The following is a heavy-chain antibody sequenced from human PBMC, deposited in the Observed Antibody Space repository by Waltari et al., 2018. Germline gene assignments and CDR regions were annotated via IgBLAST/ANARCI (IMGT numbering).Heavy chain of an antibody. CDR2: IYHSGST. Sequence: QVQLQESGPGLVKPSQTLSLTCTVSGGSISSGGYYWSWLRPHPGKGLEWIGYIYHSGSTSYNPSLKSRVTISVDRSKNQFSLKLSSVTAADTAVYYCARWGLDYFDYWGQGTLVTVSS. CDR1: GGSISSGGYY. D-gene: IGHD3-16*01. J-gene: IGHJ4*02. V-gene: IGHV4-31*03. CDR3: ARWGLDYFDY.